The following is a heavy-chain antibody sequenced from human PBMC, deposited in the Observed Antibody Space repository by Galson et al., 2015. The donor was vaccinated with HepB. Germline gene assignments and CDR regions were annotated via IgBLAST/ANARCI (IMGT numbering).Heavy chain of an antibody. CDR3: TTDRIITMVRGVIITVEYFQH. J-gene: IGHJ1*01. V-gene: IGHV3-15*01. D-gene: IGHD3-10*01. Sequence: SLRLSCAASGFTFSNAWMSWVRQAPGKGLEWVGRIKSKTDGGTTDYAAPVKGRFTISRDDSKNTLYLQMNSLKTEDTAVYYCTTDRIITMVRGVIITVEYFQHWGQGTLVTVSS. CDR1: GFTFSNAW. CDR2: IKSKTDGGTT.